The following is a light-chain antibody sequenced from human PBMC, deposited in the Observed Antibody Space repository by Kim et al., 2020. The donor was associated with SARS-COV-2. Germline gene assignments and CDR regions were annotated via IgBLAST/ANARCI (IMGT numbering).Light chain of an antibody. CDR2: AAS. V-gene: IGKV1-39*01. CDR1: QSISHY. J-gene: IGKJ2*01. Sequence: DIQMTQSPSSLSASVGDRVTITCRASQSISHYLNWYQQKPGKGPNLLIYAASSLQSGVPERFSGSGSGTDFTLTISSLQPEDFATYYCQQSYRTPYTFGQGTKLEIK. CDR3: QQSYRTPYT.